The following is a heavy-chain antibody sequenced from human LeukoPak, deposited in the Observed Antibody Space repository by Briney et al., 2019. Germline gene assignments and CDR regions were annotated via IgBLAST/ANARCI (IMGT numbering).Heavy chain of an antibody. CDR1: GYSFTNYW. Sequence: GESLKISCKGSGYSFTNYWIGWVRQMPGKGLEWMGIIFPGDSQRRYSPSFQGQVTISVDKSISTAYLQWSSLKASDTAMYYCAKFSSGFDYWGQGTLVTVSS. D-gene: IGHD6-19*01. J-gene: IGHJ4*02. V-gene: IGHV5-51*01. CDR2: IFPGDSQR. CDR3: AKFSSGFDY.